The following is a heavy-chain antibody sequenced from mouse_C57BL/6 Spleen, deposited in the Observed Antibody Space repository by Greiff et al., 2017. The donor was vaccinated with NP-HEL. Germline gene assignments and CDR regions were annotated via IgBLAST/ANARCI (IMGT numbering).Heavy chain of an antibody. Sequence: VQVVESGPGLVQPSQSLSITCTVSGFSLTSYGVHWVRQSPGKGLEWLGVIWSGGSTDYNAAFISRLSISKDNSKSQVFFKMNSLQADDTAMYYCARNYYGSSYPYAMDYWGQGTSVTVSS. CDR2: IWSGGST. J-gene: IGHJ4*01. CDR1: GFSLTSYG. D-gene: IGHD1-1*01. V-gene: IGHV2-2*01. CDR3: ARNYYGSSYPYAMDY.